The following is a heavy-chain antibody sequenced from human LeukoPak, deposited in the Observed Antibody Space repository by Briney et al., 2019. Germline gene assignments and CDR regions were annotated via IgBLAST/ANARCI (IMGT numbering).Heavy chain of an antibody. D-gene: IGHD2-15*01. CDR2: FHYSGST. V-gene: IGHV4-59*08. CDR1: GASVSNYY. CDR3: ARHHDGGPKLRLDF. J-gene: IGHJ4*02. Sequence: SETLSLTCRVSGASVSNYYWSWIRQSPGKGLEWIGFFHYSGSTNYNPSLHSRFTTSIDTSMNQLSLTLVSVTAADTAVYFCARHHDGGPKLRLDFWGLGVLVTVSS.